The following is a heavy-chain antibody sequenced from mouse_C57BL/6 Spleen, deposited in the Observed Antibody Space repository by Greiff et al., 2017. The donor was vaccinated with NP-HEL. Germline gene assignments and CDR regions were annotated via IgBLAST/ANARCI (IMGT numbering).Heavy chain of an antibody. CDR1: GYTFTDYY. CDR3: ARLALRHFDY. J-gene: IGHJ2*01. D-gene: IGHD1-2*01. V-gene: IGHV1-26*01. Sequence: EVQLQQSGPELVKPGASVKISCKASGYTFTDYYMNWVKQSPGKSLEWIGDINPNNGGTSYNQKFKGKATLTVDKSSSTAYMELRSLTSEDSAVYYCARLALRHFDYWGQGTTLTVSS. CDR2: INPNNGGT.